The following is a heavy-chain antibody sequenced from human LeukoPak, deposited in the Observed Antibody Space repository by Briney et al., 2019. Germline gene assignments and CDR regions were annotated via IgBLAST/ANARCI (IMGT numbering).Heavy chain of an antibody. D-gene: IGHD4-11*01. CDR3: AFNYMTTVPPTATWYMDV. CDR2: ISGSGGST. CDR1: GFTFSSYA. V-gene: IGHV3-23*01. Sequence: QPGGSLRLSCAASGFTFSSYAMSWVRQAPGKGLEWVSAISGSGGSTYYADSVKGRFTISRDNSKNTLYLQMNGLRAEDTAVYYCAFNYMTTVPPTATWYMDVWGKGTTVTVSS. J-gene: IGHJ6*03.